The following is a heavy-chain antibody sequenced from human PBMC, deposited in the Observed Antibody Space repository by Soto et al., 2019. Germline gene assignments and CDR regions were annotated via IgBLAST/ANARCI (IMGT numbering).Heavy chain of an antibody. V-gene: IGHV3-33*01. J-gene: IGHJ6*02. D-gene: IGHD3-10*01. CDR2: ILNDGSNR. CDR1: GFTFSHYG. Sequence: QVQLVESGGGVVQPGRALRLSCAASGFTFSHYGMHWVRQAPGKGLEWVAVILNDGSNRYHADSVKDRFTISTDNSKNTLDLQMKSLRAEGAAVYYWARGDVYSGDGMDVWGQGTTVTVS. CDR3: ARGDVYSGDGMDV.